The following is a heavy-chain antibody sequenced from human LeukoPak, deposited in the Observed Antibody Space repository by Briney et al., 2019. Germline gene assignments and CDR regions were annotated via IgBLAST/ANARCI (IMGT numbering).Heavy chain of an antibody. J-gene: IGHJ4*02. CDR2: ISYDGGNT. V-gene: IGHV3-30-3*01. Sequence: PGGSLRLSCAASGFTFSSNAIHWVRQAPGKGLEWVAEISYDGGNTYYADSVKGRFTISRDNSKNTLYLQMNSLRAEDTAVYYCARYGIAADKSWLDYWGQGTLVTVSS. D-gene: IGHD6-13*01. CDR1: GFTFSSNA. CDR3: ARYGIAADKSWLDY.